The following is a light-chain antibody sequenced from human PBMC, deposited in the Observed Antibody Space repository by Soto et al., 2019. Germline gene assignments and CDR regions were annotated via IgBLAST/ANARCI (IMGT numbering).Light chain of an antibody. J-gene: IGKJ4*01. Sequence: EIVMTHSPGTLSFSRVEGVILSCMASQSVSSHLAWYQQKPGQAPRLLINDASNRAAGVPARFSGSGSETDFTLTISSLEPEDFAVYYCQQRSNWPLTFGGGTKVDIK. V-gene: IGKV3-11*01. CDR3: QQRSNWPLT. CDR1: QSVSSH. CDR2: DAS.